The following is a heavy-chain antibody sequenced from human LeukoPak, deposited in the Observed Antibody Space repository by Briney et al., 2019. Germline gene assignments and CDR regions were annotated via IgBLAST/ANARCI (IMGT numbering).Heavy chain of an antibody. V-gene: IGHV3-64D*06. CDR3: VKDLVGYSYGYDFDY. CDR1: GFTFSSYA. J-gene: IGHJ4*02. D-gene: IGHD5-18*01. CDR2: ISSNGGST. Sequence: PGGSLRLSCSASGFTFSSYAMHWVRQTPGKGLEYVSAISSNGGSTYYADSVKGRFTISRDNSKNTLYLQMSSLRAEDTAVYYCVKDLVGYSYGYDFDYWGQGTLVTVSS.